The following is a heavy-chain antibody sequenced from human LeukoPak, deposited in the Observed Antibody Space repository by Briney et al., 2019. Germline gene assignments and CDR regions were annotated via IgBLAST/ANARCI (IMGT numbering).Heavy chain of an antibody. D-gene: IGHD4/OR15-4a*01. J-gene: IGHJ3*01. CDR3: ARLDVYSASSYKGYV. V-gene: IGHV3-74*01. CDR2: INTDGSST. Sequence: PGGSLRLSCAASGFTFSSYWMHWVRQAPGKGLVWVSRINTDGSSTGYADSVKGRFTISRDNAKNTLYLQMNSLRAEDTAVYYCARLDVYSASSYKGYVWGQGTEVTVSP. CDR1: GFTFSSYW.